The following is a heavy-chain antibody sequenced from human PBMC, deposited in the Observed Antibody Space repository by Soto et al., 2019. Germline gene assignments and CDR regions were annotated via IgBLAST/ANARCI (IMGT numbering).Heavy chain of an antibody. D-gene: IGHD6-13*01. Sequence: GGSLRLSCAASGFTFSDYYMSWIRQAPGKGLEWVSYISSSGSTIYYADSVKGRFTISRDNAKNSLYLQMNSLRAEDTAVYYCARDPVAAAGTPRYNWFDPWGQGTLVTVSS. CDR3: ARDPVAAAGTPRYNWFDP. CDR1: GFTFSDYY. CDR2: ISSSGSTI. J-gene: IGHJ5*02. V-gene: IGHV3-11*01.